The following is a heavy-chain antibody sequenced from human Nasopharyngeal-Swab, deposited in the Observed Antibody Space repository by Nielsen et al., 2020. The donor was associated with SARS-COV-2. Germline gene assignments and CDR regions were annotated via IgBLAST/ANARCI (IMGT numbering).Heavy chain of an antibody. J-gene: IGHJ6*02. CDR2: IRIIGRIT. CDR1: GFTSSDIH. V-gene: IGHV3-11*01. Sequence: GGSLRPSFAPPGFTSSDIHMAWIRQVPGKGLEWVSYIRIIGRITDAADSVKGRFTIPRDNANNLLYLQMNSLRGEDTAVYYCAREKGYQVLLDYYYHGLDVWGHGTAVTVSS. CDR3: AREKGYQVLLDYYYHGLDV. D-gene: IGHD3-10*01.